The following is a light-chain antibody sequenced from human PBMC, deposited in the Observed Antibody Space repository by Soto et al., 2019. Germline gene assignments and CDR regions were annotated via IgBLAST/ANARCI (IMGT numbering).Light chain of an antibody. V-gene: IGLV2-14*01. J-gene: IGLJ3*02. Sequence: QSVLTQPASVSGSSGQSITISCTGTSSDVGGYNYVSWYQQHPGKAPKLMIYDVSNRPSGVSNRFSGSKSGNTASLTISGLQAEDEADYYCSSYTSSSTPLWVFGGGTKLTVL. CDR1: SSDVGGYNY. CDR2: DVS. CDR3: SSYTSSSTPLWV.